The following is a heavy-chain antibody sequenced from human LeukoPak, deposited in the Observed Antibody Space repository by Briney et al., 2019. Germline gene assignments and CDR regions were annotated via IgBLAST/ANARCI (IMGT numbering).Heavy chain of an antibody. Sequence: SETLSLTCTVSGYSISSGYFWGWIRQPPGKGLEWIGNIYHSASTYYNPSLKSRVTISVDTSKNQFSLKLSSVTAADTAVYYCARIDFWSGYQVDYWGQGTLVTVSS. CDR2: IYHSAST. CDR3: ARIDFWSGYQVDY. J-gene: IGHJ4*02. CDR1: GYSISSGYF. D-gene: IGHD3-3*01. V-gene: IGHV4-38-2*02.